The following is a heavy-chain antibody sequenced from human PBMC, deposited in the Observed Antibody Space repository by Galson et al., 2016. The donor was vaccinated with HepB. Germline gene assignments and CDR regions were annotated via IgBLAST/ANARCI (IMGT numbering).Heavy chain of an antibody. CDR3: AKISSSIAARMNFHYYAMDV. D-gene: IGHD6-6*01. CDR1: GFTFSTYA. CDR2: IGGGGSTNT. V-gene: IGHV3-23*01. Sequence: SLRLSCAASGFTFSTYAMNWVRQAPGKGLEWVSTIGGGGSTNTYYADSVKGRFTISRDNSKKTLSLQMNSLRAEDTAVYYCAKISSSIAARMNFHYYAMDVWGQGTTVTVSS. J-gene: IGHJ6*02.